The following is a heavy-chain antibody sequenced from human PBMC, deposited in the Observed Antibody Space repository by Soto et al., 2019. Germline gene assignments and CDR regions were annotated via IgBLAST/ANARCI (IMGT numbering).Heavy chain of an antibody. D-gene: IGHD2-15*01. Sequence: ASVKVSCKASGYSFTEHYMHWVRQAPGQGLEWLGWINPNTGVTHFAQKFQGWVTMTRDTSINTAYMELTRLKSDDTAFYYFARARVAPEVFDFRGQGTFVIVSS. CDR3: ARARVAPEVFDF. J-gene: IGHJ4*02. V-gene: IGHV1-2*04. CDR2: INPNTGVT. CDR1: GYSFTEHY.